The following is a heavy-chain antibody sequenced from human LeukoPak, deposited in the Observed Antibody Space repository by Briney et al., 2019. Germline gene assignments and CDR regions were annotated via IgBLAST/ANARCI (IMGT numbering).Heavy chain of an antibody. Sequence: GGSLRLSCGASAFTFTTYWMGGVGQAPGKGLEGVAHMKEVGVEINYVDSVKGRFTISRDNAKNSLFLQMNSLRVEDTAVYYCARDRGYSTFDYWGQGTLVPVPS. D-gene: IGHD4-23*01. CDR3: ARDRGYSTFDY. V-gene: IGHV3-7*01. J-gene: IGHJ4*02. CDR2: MKEVGVEI. CDR1: AFTFTTYW.